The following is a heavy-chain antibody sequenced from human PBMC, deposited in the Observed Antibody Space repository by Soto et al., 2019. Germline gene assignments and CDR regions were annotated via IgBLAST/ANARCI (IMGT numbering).Heavy chain of an antibody. CDR1: GFTFSSYG. CDR3: SKSPSGGRAGGSFDY. Sequence: QVQLVESGGGVVQPGRSLRLSCAASGFTFSSYGMHWVRQAPGKGLEWVAVIPYDGSNKYYADSVKGRFTISRDNSKNTLYLQMNSLRAEDTAVYYCSKSPSGGRAGGSFDYWCQGTLVTVSS. V-gene: IGHV3-30*18. CDR2: IPYDGSNK. D-gene: IGHD2-8*02. J-gene: IGHJ4*02.